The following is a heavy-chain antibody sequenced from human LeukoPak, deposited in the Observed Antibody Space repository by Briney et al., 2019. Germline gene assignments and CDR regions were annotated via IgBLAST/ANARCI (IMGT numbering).Heavy chain of an antibody. Sequence: TGGSLRLSCAASGFTFSDYSMNWVRQAPEKGLEWISYIGIDSGNTNYADSVKGRFTISGDKAKNSLYLQMNSLRVEDTAVYYCARDYKYAFDNWGQGTLVTVSS. J-gene: IGHJ4*02. V-gene: IGHV3-48*01. CDR1: GFTFSDYS. D-gene: IGHD5-24*01. CDR2: IGIDSGNT. CDR3: ARDYKYAFDN.